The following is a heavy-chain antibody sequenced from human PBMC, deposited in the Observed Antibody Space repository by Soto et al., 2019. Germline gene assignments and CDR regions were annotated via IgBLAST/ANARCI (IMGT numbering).Heavy chain of an antibody. CDR2: IYSGGST. J-gene: IGHJ6*03. CDR3: ARGPRQQLGNYYYYYYMDV. V-gene: IGHV3-66*01. D-gene: IGHD6-13*01. CDR1: GFTVSSNY. Sequence: GGSLRLSCAASGFTVSSNYMSWVRQAPGKGLEWVSVIYSGGSTYYADSVKGRFTISRDNSKNTLYLQMNSLRAEDTAVYYCARGPRQQLGNYYYYYYMDVWGKGTTVTVSS.